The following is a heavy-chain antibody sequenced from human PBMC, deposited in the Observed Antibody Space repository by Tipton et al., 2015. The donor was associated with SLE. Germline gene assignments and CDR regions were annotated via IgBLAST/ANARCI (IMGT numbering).Heavy chain of an antibody. D-gene: IGHD3-22*01. Sequence: TLSLTCIVSGDSISSTSYYWGWIRQPPGKGLEWVGTVYYTGNTFYNPSLKSRVTILVDTSKNQFSLKLSSVTAADTAVYYCARDEYRYDATGYHLLGHFDFWGQGTLVRVSS. J-gene: IGHJ4*02. CDR2: VYYTGNT. V-gene: IGHV4-39*07. CDR3: ARDEYRYDATGYHLLGHFDF. CDR1: GDSISSTSYY.